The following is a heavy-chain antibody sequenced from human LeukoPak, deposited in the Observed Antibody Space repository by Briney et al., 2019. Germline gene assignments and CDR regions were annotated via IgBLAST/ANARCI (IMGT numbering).Heavy chain of an antibody. J-gene: IGHJ5*02. CDR1: GFTFSSYA. Sequence: GGSLRLSCAASGFTFSSYAMSWVRQAPGKGLEWVSSISGSGTNTYYADSVKGRFTISRDNSRNLLFLQMSSLRVEGTAVYYCAKRRHYYGSGDYYRDPWGQGTLVTVSS. V-gene: IGHV3-23*01. CDR3: AKRRHYYGSGDYYRDP. D-gene: IGHD3-10*01. CDR2: ISGSGTNT.